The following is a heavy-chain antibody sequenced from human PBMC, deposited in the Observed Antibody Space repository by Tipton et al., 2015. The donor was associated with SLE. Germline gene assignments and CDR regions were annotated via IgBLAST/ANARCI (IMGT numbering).Heavy chain of an antibody. CDR2: IRSKANSYAT. J-gene: IGHJ6*03. CDR3: TSRLARPPYMDV. CDR1: GFTFSGSA. V-gene: IGHV3-73*01. Sequence: SLRLSCAASGFTFSGSAMHWVRQASGKGLEWVGRIRSKANSYATAYAASVKGRFTISRDDSKNTAYLQMNSLKTEDTAAYYCTSRLARPPYMDVWGKGTTVTVSS. D-gene: IGHD6-6*01.